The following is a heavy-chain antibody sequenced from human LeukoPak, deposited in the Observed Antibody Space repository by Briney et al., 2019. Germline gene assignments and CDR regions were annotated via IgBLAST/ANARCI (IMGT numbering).Heavy chain of an antibody. CDR2: INHSGST. Sequence: PSETLSLTCAVYGRSFSGYYWSWIRQPPGKGLEWIGEINHSGSTNYNPSLKSRVTISVDTSKNQFSLKLSSVTAADTAVYYGAGGPRGNYDFWSGNAFDIWGQGTMVTVSS. CDR3: AGGPRGNYDFWSGNAFDI. V-gene: IGHV4-34*01. CDR1: GRSFSGYY. D-gene: IGHD3-3*01. J-gene: IGHJ3*02.